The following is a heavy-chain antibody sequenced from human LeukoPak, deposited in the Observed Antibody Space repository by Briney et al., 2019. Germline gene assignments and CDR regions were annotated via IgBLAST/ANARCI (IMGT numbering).Heavy chain of an antibody. CDR2: ISYDSNKK. Sequence: HPGGSLRLSCAASGFTFSSYGIHWVRQAPGKGLDWVAAISYDSNKKYYADSVKGRFTISRDNSKNTLYLQMNSLRAEDTAVYYCAKGVYTGSAYFDYWGQGTLVTVSS. CDR3: AKGVYTGSAYFDY. D-gene: IGHD5-12*01. J-gene: IGHJ4*02. CDR1: GFTFSSYG. V-gene: IGHV3-30*18.